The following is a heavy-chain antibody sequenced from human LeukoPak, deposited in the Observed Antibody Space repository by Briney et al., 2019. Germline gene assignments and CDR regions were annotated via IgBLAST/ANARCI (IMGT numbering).Heavy chain of an antibody. CDR2: ISSSSSYI. CDR1: GFTFSSYS. J-gene: IGHJ6*02. Sequence: GGSLRLSCAASGFTFSSYSMNWVRQAPGKGLEWVSSISSSSSYIYYADSVKGRFTISRDNAKNSLYLQMNSLRAEDTAVYYCARDAPHIVLMVHAAGKYGMDVWGQGTTVTVSS. V-gene: IGHV3-21*01. D-gene: IGHD2-8*01. CDR3: ARDAPHIVLMVHAAGKYGMDV.